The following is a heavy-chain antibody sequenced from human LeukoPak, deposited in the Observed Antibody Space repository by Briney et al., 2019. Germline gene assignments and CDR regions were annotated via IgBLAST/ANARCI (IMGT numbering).Heavy chain of an antibody. CDR1: GFTFSSYA. Sequence: GGSLRLSCSASGFTFSSYAMHWVRQAPGKGLEYVSAISSNGGSTYYADSVKGRFTISRDNSKNTLYLQMNSLRAEDTAVYYCARGRGADYGGNSGYFDYWGQGTLVTVSS. V-gene: IGHV3-64*04. D-gene: IGHD4-23*01. CDR2: ISSNGGST. CDR3: ARGRGADYGGNSGYFDY. J-gene: IGHJ4*02.